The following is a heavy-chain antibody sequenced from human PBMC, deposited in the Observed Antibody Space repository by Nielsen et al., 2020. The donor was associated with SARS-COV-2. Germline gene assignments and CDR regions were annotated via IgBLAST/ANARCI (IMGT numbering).Heavy chain of an antibody. J-gene: IGHJ4*02. CDR1: GGSISSYY. V-gene: IGHV4-59*01. Sequence: SETLSLTCTVSGGSISSYYWGWIRQPPGKGLEWIGYIYYSGSTNYNPSLKSRVTISVDTSKNQFSLKLSFVTAADTAVYYCARAAGWGWLQAIPPEFDYWGQGTLVTVSS. CDR3: ARAAGWGWLQAIPPEFDY. D-gene: IGHD5-24*01. CDR2: IYYSGST.